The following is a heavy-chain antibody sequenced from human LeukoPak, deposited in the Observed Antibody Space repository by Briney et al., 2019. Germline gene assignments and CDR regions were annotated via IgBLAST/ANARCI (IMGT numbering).Heavy chain of an antibody. CDR2: IYYSGST. Sequence: PSETLSLTCTVSGGSISSGGYYWSWIRQHPGKGLEWIGYIYYSGSTYYNPSLKSRVTISVDTSKNQFSLKLSSVTAADTAVYYCARDRVVPAALTPYYYYGMDVWGQGTTVTVSS. CDR1: GGSISSGGYY. J-gene: IGHJ6*02. CDR3: ARDRVVPAALTPYYYYGMDV. D-gene: IGHD2-2*01. V-gene: IGHV4-31*03.